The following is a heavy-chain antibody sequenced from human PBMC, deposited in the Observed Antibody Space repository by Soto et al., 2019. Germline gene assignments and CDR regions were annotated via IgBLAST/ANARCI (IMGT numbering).Heavy chain of an antibody. J-gene: IGHJ4*02. V-gene: IGHV3-30-3*01. CDR2: ISYDGSNK. D-gene: IGHD3-10*01. Sequence: QVQLVESGGGVVQPGRSLRLSCAASGFTFSSYAMHWVRQAPGKWLEWVAVISYDGSNKYYADSVKGRFTISRDNSKNTLYLQMNSLRAEDTALYYCARGGNLWFGEPFDYWGQGTLVTVSS. CDR3: ARGGNLWFGEPFDY. CDR1: GFTFSSYA.